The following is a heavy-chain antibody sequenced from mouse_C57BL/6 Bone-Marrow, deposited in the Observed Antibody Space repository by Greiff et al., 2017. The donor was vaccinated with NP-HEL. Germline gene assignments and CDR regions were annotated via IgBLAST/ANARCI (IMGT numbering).Heavy chain of an antibody. CDR2: IDPEDGDT. CDR3: TTISNDVYWYFDV. Sequence: EVQLQQSGAELVRPGASVKLSCTASGFNIKDYYMHWVKQRPEQGLEWIGRIDPEDGDTEYAPTFQGKATMTADTSSNTAYLQLSSLTSEDTAVYYCTTISNDVYWYFDVWGTGTTVTVSS. D-gene: IGHD2-12*01. V-gene: IGHV14-1*01. J-gene: IGHJ1*03. CDR1: GFNIKDYY.